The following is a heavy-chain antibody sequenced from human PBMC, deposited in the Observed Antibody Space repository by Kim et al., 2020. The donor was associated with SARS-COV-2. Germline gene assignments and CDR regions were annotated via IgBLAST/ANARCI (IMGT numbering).Heavy chain of an antibody. Sequence: GGSLRLSCVASGFTFSRSRMSWVRQAPGKTLEWVAYINRNGSQKYNMGSVKGRFIISRDNTKNSLSLQMNNLRVEDTGIYYCAREGGDDLSSTPNLGGQGTLVSVSS. D-gene: IGHD4-17*01. CDR3: AREGGDDLSSTPNL. V-gene: IGHV3-7*01. CDR2: INRNGSQK. J-gene: IGHJ4*02. CDR1: GFTFSRSR.